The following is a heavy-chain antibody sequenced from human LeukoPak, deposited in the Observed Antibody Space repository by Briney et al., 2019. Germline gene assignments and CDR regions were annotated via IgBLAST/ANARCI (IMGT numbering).Heavy chain of an antibody. J-gene: IGHJ4*02. Sequence: PSETLSLTCAVYGVSFNGYYWSWIRQPPGKGLEWIGEINHSGSTNYNPSLKSRVTISVDTSKNQFSLKLSSVTAADTAVYYCARGGGPLSLDYWGQGTLVTVSS. CDR3: ARGGGPLSLDY. CDR1: GVSFNGYY. V-gene: IGHV4-34*01. CDR2: INHSGST.